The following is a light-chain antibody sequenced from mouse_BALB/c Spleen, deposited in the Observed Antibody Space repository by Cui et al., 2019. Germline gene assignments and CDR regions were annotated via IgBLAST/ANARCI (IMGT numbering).Light chain of an antibody. J-gene: IGKJ1*01. V-gene: IGKV10-94*01. CDR3: QQGQSYPRT. CDR2: KAS. CDR1: QNINVW. Sequence: DIQMNQSTSSLSASLGDPITITCHSSQNINVWLSWYQQKPGNMPKLLIYKASNLHTGVPSRFSGSGSGTGFTLTISSLQPEDIATYYCQQGQSYPRTFGGGTKLEIK.